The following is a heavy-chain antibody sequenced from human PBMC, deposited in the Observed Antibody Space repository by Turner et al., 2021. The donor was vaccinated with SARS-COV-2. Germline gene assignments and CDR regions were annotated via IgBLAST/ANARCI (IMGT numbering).Heavy chain of an antibody. D-gene: IGHD3-22*01. CDR3: ARVLDYFDSNGYSVDAFDI. Sequence: EVQLVESGGGLVQPGGSLRLSCAASGFSFSDHFMEWVRQAPGKGLEWVGRIRNKPNSYSTNYGASVKGRFIISRDDSTNSLFLQMNSLETEDTAVYYCARVLDYFDSNGYSVDAFDIWGQGTMVTVSS. J-gene: IGHJ3*02. CDR1: GFSFSDHF. V-gene: IGHV3-72*01. CDR2: IRNKPNSYST.